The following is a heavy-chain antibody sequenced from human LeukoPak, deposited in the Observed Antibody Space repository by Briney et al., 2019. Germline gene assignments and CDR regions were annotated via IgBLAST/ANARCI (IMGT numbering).Heavy chain of an antibody. CDR3: GRGEVTIIRGVNPLWYFDL. Sequence: SETLSLTCTVSGGSISSYYWSWIRQPAGKGLEWIGRIFTSGSTNYNPSLKSRVTMSVDTSKNQFSLKLSSVTAADTAVYYCGRGEVTIIRGVNPLWYFDLWGRGTLVTVSS. J-gene: IGHJ2*01. V-gene: IGHV4-4*07. CDR1: GGSISSYY. CDR2: IFTSGST. D-gene: IGHD3-10*01.